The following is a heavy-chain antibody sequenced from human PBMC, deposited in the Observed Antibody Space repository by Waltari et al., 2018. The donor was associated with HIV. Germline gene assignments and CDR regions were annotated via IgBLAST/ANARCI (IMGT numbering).Heavy chain of an antibody. CDR3: ARVTLRFLEWFPFDP. J-gene: IGHJ5*02. CDR2: INPNSGGT. V-gene: IGHV1-2*02. D-gene: IGHD3-3*01. Sequence: QVQLVQSGAEVKKSGASVKVSCKDSGDTFTGYYTPWVRQCLGQGLEWMGWINPNSGGTNYAQKFQGRVTMTRDTSISTAYMELSRLRSDDTAVYYCARVTLRFLEWFPFDPWGQGTLVTVSS. CDR1: GDTFTGYY.